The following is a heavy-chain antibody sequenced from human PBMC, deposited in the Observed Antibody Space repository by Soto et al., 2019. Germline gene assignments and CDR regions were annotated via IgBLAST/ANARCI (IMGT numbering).Heavy chain of an antibody. V-gene: IGHV4-30-4*01. CDR2: IYYSGST. Sequence: SETLSLTCTVSGGSISSGDYYWSWIRQPPGKGLEWIGYIYYSGSTYYNPSLKSRVTISVDTSKNQFSLKLSSVTAADTAVYYSDRELQYHNWFDTWGQGTLVTVSS. D-gene: IGHD4-4*01. CDR1: GGSISSGDYY. J-gene: IGHJ5*02. CDR3: DRELQYHNWFDT.